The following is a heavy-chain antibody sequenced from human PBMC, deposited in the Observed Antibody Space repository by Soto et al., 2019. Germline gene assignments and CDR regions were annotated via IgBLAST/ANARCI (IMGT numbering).Heavy chain of an antibody. CDR1: GVTFSNYS. Sequence: GGSRNHSCSSSGVTFSNYSMHWVRQAPGKGLEWVAVISYDGSNKYYADSVKGRFTISRDNSKNTLYLQMNSLRAEDTAVYYCARGRDYYGMDVWGQGTTVTVSS. J-gene: IGHJ6*02. V-gene: IGHV3-30-3*01. CDR2: ISYDGSNK. CDR3: ARGRDYYGMDV.